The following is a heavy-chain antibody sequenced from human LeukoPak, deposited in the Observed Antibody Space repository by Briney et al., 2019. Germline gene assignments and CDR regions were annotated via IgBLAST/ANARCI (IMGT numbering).Heavy chain of an antibody. J-gene: IGHJ4*02. CDR1: GFTFTNYN. D-gene: IGHD1-26*01. CDR2: ISAFSTSM. V-gene: IGHV3-48*01. CDR3: ARPGIVGAGDY. Sequence: GGSLRLSCAASGFTFTNYNMNWVRQAPGKGLEWVSYISAFSTSMYYADSVKGRFTISRDNAKTSLYLQMNSLRAEDTAVYYCARPGIVGAGDYWGQGTLVTVSS.